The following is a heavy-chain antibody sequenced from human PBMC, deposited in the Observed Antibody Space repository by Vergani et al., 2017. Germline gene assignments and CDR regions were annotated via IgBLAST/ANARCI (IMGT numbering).Heavy chain of an antibody. J-gene: IGHJ4*02. CDR1: GFTFDDYT. CDR3: AKGDYYDSSGYPFDY. D-gene: IGHD3-22*01. V-gene: IGHV3-43*01. CDR2: ISWDGGST. Sequence: EVQLVESGGVVVQPGGSLRLSCAASGFTFDDYTMHWVRQAPGKGLEWVSLISWDGGSTYYADSVKGRVTISRDNSKNSLYLQMNSLRTEDTALYYCAKGDYYDSSGYPFDYWGQGTLVTVSS.